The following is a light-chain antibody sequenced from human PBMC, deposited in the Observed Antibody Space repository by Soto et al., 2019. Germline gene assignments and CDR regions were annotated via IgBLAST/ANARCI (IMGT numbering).Light chain of an antibody. CDR2: GAS. V-gene: IGKV3-20*01. CDR3: QQMFT. CDR1: ESMSSVY. J-gene: IGKJ3*01. Sequence: EMVLTQSPGTLSLSPGERATLSCRASESMSSVYLTWYQQKPGQAPRLLITGASSRATGIPDRFSGSGSGTDFTLTISRLEPEDFGVYYCQQMFTFGPGTKVEIK.